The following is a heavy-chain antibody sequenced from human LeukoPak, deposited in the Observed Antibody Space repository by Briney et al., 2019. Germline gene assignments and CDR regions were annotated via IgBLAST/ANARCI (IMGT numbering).Heavy chain of an antibody. V-gene: IGHV3-21*01. CDR3: ARDRGFGELLYTRGPDY. D-gene: IGHD3-10*01. Sequence: GGSLRLSCAASGFTFSSYSMNWVRQARGKGLEWVSSISTTSTYIYYADSVKGRFTISRDNAKNSLFLQLDSLRAEDTAVYYCARDRGFGELLYTRGPDYWGQGTLVSVSS. CDR1: GFTFSSYS. J-gene: IGHJ4*02. CDR2: ISTTSTYI.